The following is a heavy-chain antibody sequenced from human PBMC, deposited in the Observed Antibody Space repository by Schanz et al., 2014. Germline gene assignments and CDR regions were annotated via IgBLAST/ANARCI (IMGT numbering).Heavy chain of an antibody. Sequence: EVQLLESGGGLVQPGGSLRLSCAASGFNFGSHGMHWGRQAPGKGLEWVSYVSRSTPDIYYADSVKGRFTMSRDNAKNSVFLQMNSLRAEDAAVYYCVRDSFFAFDYWGQGTLVSVSS. CDR1: GFNFGSHG. CDR3: VRDSFFAFDY. J-gene: IGHJ4*02. D-gene: IGHD3-3*01. CDR2: VSRSTPDI. V-gene: IGHV3-48*01.